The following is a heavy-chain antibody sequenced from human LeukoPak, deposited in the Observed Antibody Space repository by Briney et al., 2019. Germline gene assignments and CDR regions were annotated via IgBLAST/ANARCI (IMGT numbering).Heavy chain of an antibody. V-gene: IGHV3-7*01. J-gene: IGHJ4*02. CDR1: GFTFSSYW. CDR2: IKQDGSEK. CDR3: ARDSYAYYGPADY. Sequence: PGGSLRLSCAASGFTFSSYWMSWVRQAPGKGLEWVANIKQDGSEKYYVDSVKGRFTISRDNAKNSLYLQMNSLRAEDTAVYYCARDSYAYYGPADYWGQGTLVTVSS. D-gene: IGHD3-10*01.